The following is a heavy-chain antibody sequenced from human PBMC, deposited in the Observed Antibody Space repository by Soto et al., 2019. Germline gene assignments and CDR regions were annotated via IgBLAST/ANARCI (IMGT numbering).Heavy chain of an antibody. CDR2: MNEDGGTT. CDR1: GFTFSSYW. D-gene: IGHD3-10*01. CDR3: ASDLSGRADV. J-gene: IGHJ6*02. V-gene: IGHV3-74*02. Sequence: EVQLVESGGGLVRPGGSLRLSCSASGFTFSSYWMHWVRQAPGKGLVWVSRMNEDGGTTDYADSVKGRFTISRDNDKNAMYQQMNRLRVEDTAVYYCASDLSGRADVWGQGTTVTVSS.